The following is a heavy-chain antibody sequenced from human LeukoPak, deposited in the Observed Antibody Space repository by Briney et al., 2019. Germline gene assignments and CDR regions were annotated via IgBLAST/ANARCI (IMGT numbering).Heavy chain of an antibody. D-gene: IGHD2-2*01. CDR3: ARQGYIVVVPAAPNGDAFDI. CDR2: INHSGST. CDR1: GGPFSGYY. J-gene: IGHJ3*02. V-gene: IGHV4-34*01. Sequence: PSETLSLTCAVYGGPFSGYYWIWIRQPPGKGLEWIGEINHSGSTNYNPSLKRRVTISVDTSKNQCSLKLSSVTAADTAVYYCARQGYIVVVPAAPNGDAFDIWGQGTMVTVSS.